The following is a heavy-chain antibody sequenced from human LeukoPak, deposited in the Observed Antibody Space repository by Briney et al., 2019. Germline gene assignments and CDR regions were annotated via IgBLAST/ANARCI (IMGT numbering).Heavy chain of an antibody. Sequence: PSQTLSLTCTVSGGSISSGSYYWSWIRQPAGKGLEWIGRIYTSGSTNYNPSLKSRVTISVDTSKNQFSLKLSSVTAADTAVYYCARARYSSGWYEPPGYWGQGTLVTVSS. CDR2: IYTSGST. V-gene: IGHV4-61*02. CDR1: GGSISSGSYY. D-gene: IGHD6-19*01. J-gene: IGHJ4*02. CDR3: ARARYSSGWYEPPGY.